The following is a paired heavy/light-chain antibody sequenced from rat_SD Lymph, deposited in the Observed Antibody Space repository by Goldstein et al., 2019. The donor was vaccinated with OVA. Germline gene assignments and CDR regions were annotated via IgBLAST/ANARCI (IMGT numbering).Heavy chain of an antibody. CDR1: GFTFSNYH. CDR3: AKRTYTTDYYYFDY. V-gene: IGHV5-50*01. J-gene: IGHJ2*01. CDR2: IYYDGSHK. Sequence: EVPLVESGGGLVQPGSSLKLSCEASGFTFSNYHMHWIRQAPKKGLEWIAVIYYDGSHKYYSDSVKGRFTISRDNSKNTLYLEMNSLRSEDTAMYYCAKRTYTTDYYYFDYWGQGVMVTVSS. D-gene: IGHD1-6*01.
Light chain of an antibody. Sequence: DIVMTQSPTSMSISVGDRVTMNCKASQNVGSNVDWYQQKPGQSPKLLIYKASNRFTGVPDRFTGSGSGTDFTFAISNMQAEDLAIYYCLQCNSYPFTFGSGTKLEVK. CDR3: LQCNSYPFT. CDR2: KAS. V-gene: IGKV6S10*01. CDR1: QNVGSN. J-gene: IGKJ4*01.